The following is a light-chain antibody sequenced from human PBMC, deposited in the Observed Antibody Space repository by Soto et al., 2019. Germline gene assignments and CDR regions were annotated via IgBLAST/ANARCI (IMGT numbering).Light chain of an antibody. CDR2: GAS. J-gene: IGKJ4*01. CDR1: RSVSSS. CDR3: QQYNNWPPLT. V-gene: IGKV3-15*01. Sequence: EIVMTQSPATLSVSPGERATLSCRASRSVSSSLAWYQQKPGQAPRLLIYGASTRATGIPARFSGSGSETEFTLTISSLQSEDSAIYFCQQYNNWPPLTFGGGTKVEIK.